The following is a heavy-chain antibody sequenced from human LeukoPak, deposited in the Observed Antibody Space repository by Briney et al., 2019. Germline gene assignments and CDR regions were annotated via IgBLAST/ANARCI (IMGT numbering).Heavy chain of an antibody. V-gene: IGHV1-24*01. Sequence: ASVKVSCKVSGYTLTELSMHWVRQAPGKGLEWMGGFDPGDGETIYAQKFQGRVTMTEDTSTDTAYMELSSLRSEGTAVYYCATVGVYCSGGSCYSELDRFDYWGQGTLVTVSS. D-gene: IGHD2-15*01. J-gene: IGHJ4*02. CDR3: ATVGVYCSGGSCYSELDRFDY. CDR2: FDPGDGET. CDR1: GYTLTELS.